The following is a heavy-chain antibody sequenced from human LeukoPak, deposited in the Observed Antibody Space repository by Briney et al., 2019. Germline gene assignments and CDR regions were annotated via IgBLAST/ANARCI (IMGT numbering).Heavy chain of an antibody. J-gene: IGHJ4*02. D-gene: IGHD2-8*02. CDR1: GYIFTSVD. V-gene: IGHV1-8*03. CDR2: MNPNNGKT. Sequence: ASVKVSCKASGYIFTSVDINWVRQAPGQGLEWMGWMNPNNGKTAYAQRFQARVTITRNTAITTAYMELSSLRSDDTAVYYCARGHVSGGGLYYFNSWGQGTLVTVSS. CDR3: ARGHVSGGGLYYFNS.